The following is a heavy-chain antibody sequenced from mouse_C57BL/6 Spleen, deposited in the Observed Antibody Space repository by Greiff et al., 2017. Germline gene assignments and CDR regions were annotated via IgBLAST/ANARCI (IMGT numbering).Heavy chain of an antibody. V-gene: IGHV1-42*01. CDR1: GYSFTGYY. D-gene: IGHD2-2*01. CDR3: AGVGGYDGNYCDY. J-gene: IGHJ2*01. CDR2: INPSTGGT. Sequence: VQLQQSGPELVKPGASVKISCKASGYSFTGYYMNWVKQSPEKSLEWIGEINPSTGGTTYNQKFKAKATLTVDKSSSTAYMQLKSLTSEDSAVYYGAGVGGYDGNYCDYWGQGTTLTVSS.